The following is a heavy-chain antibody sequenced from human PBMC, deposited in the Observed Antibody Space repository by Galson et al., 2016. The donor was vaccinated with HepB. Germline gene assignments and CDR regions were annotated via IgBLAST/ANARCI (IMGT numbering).Heavy chain of an antibody. CDR2: IYHSGST. CDR3: ARGIAAAGTGLDY. J-gene: IGHJ4*02. Sequence: SETLSLTCAVSGYSISSGYYWGWIRQPPGKGLEWIGSIYHSGSTYYNPSLKSRVTISVATSKNQLSLKLSSVTAADTAVYYCARGIAAAGTGLDYWGQGTLVTVSS. CDR1: GYSISSGYY. V-gene: IGHV4-38-2*01. D-gene: IGHD6-13*01.